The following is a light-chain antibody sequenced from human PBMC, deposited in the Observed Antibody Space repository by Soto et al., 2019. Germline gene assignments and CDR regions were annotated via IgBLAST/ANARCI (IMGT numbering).Light chain of an antibody. CDR1: QSISDT. CDR2: GAS. CDR3: QQYGSSPRT. V-gene: IGKV3-20*01. Sequence: EIVLTQSPGTLYLSPGERATLSCRASQSISDTLAWYQQKPGQAPRLLIHGASTRAPGFPARFSGSGSETEFTLTISRLEPEDFAVYYCQQYGSSPRTFGPGTKVDI. J-gene: IGKJ3*01.